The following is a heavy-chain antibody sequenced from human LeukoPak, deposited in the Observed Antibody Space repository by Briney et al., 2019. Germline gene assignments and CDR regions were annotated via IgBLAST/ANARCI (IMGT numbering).Heavy chain of an antibody. D-gene: IGHD3-3*01. J-gene: IGHJ6*03. CDR2: ISGSGGST. CDR1: GFTFSSYA. CDR3: ASDSGDYDFWSGYYSNYYYMDV. V-gene: IGHV3-23*01. Sequence: GGSLRRDCSASGFTFSSYAMSWVRQAPGKGLEWVSAISGSGGSTYYADSVKGRFTISRDNSKNTLYLQMNSLRAEDTAVYYCASDSGDYDFWSGYYSNYYYMDVWGQGTLVTVSS.